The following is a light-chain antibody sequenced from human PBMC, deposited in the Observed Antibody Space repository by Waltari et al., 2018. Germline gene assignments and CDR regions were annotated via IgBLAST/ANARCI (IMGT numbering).Light chain of an antibody. V-gene: IGLV2-23*02. CDR1: SSYVGGDDH. Sequence: QSALTQPAPVSGSPGQSITISCTGTSSYVGGDDHVAWYQTPPGTAPKLLIYEVSKRPSGVSYRFSGSKSGNTASLTISGLQAEDEADYYCHSHTSSITTVIFGGGTKLTV. J-gene: IGLJ2*01. CDR2: EVS. CDR3: HSHTSSITTVI.